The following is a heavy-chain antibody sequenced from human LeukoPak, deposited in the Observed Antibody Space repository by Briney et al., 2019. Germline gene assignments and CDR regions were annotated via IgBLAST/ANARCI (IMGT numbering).Heavy chain of an antibody. CDR1: GYTFTSYG. D-gene: IGHD3-9*01. V-gene: IGHV1-18*01. CDR3: ARDMDDILTAVGY. CDR2: MSAYNGNT. Sequence: GASVEVSCKASGYTFTSYGIIWVRQAPGQGLEWMGWMSAYNGNTNYAQKLQGRVTMTTDTSTSTAYMELRSLRSDDTAVYYCARDMDDILTAVGYWGQGTLVTVSS. J-gene: IGHJ4*02.